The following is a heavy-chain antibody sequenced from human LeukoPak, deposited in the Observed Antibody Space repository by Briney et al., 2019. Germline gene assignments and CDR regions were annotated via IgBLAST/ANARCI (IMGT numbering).Heavy chain of an antibody. J-gene: IGHJ4*02. CDR3: VVGGSPGY. Sequence: GGSLRLSCAASGLAFSAYKMLWVRQAPRKGLVWVSRISTDGYTTDYADFVQGRFTASRDNTKNTWSLEMNSLRAEDTAVYYCVVGGSPGYWGQGTLVTVSS. CDR1: GLAFSAYK. CDR2: ISTDGYTT. D-gene: IGHD2-15*01. V-gene: IGHV3-74*01.